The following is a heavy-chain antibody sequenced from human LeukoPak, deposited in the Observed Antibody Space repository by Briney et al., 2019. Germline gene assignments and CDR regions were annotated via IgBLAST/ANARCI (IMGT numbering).Heavy chain of an antibody. J-gene: IGHJ5*02. V-gene: IGHV1-69*04. CDR2: IIPILGIA. D-gene: IGHD2-2*01. CDR1: GGTFSSYA. CDR3: ARDVNDIVVVPAAIEVWFDP. Sequence: SVKVSCKASGGTFSSYAISWVRQAPGQGLEWMGRIIPILGIANYAQKFQGRVTITADKSTSTAYMELSSLRSEDTVVYYCARDVNDIVVVPAAIEVWFDPWGQGTLVTVSS.